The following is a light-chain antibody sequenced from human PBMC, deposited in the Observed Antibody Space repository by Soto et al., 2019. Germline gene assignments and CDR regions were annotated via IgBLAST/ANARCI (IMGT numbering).Light chain of an antibody. CDR3: QQSYSIPLT. J-gene: IGKJ4*01. V-gene: IGKV1-39*01. Sequence: DIQMTQSPSTLSACVGDRVTITCRASQSISSYLNWYQQKPGKAPKLLIYAASSLQSGVPSRFSGSGSGTDFTLTISSLQPEDFATYYCQQSYSIPLTFGGGTKVDIK. CDR1: QSISSY. CDR2: AAS.